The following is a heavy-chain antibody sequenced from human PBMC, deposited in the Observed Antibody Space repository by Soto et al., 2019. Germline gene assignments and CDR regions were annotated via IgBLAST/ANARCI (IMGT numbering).Heavy chain of an antibody. V-gene: IGHV4-34*01. J-gene: IGHJ5*02. CDR2: INHSGST. Sequence: KPSETLSLTCAVYGGSFSGYYWSWIRQPPGKGLEWIGEINHSGSTNYNPSLKSRVTISVDTSRNQFSLKLSSVTAADTAAYYCARVISSVGATDNSPDPWGQGTLITVSS. CDR1: GGSFSGYY. D-gene: IGHD1-26*01. CDR3: ARVISSVGATDNSPDP.